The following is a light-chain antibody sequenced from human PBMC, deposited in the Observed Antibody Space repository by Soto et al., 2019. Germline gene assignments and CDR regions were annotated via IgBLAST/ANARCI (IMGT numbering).Light chain of an antibody. CDR3: TSYTTSSTYV. CDR2: DVT. CDR1: SSDVGAYNY. V-gene: IGLV2-14*01. J-gene: IGLJ1*01. Sequence: QSVLTQPASVSGSPGQSIAISCTGTSSDVGAYNYVFWYQQYPGKAPKLIIYDVTNRPSGVSDRFSGSKSGNTASLTISGLQAEDEADYYCTSYTTSSTYVLGTGTKVTVL.